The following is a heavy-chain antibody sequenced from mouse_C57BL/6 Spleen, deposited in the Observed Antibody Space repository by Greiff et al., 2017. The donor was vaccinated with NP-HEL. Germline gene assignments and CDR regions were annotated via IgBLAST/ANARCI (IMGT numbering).Heavy chain of an antibody. J-gene: IGHJ1*03. CDR1: GYAFTNYL. V-gene: IGHV1-54*01. Sequence: QVQLKQSGAELVRPGTSVKVSCKASGYAFTNYLIEWVKQRPGQGLEWIGVINPGSGGTNYNEKFKGKATLTADKSSSTAYMQLSSLTSEDSAVYFCARNYYGSSYGADWYFDVWGTGTTVTVSS. CDR2: INPGSGGT. CDR3: ARNYYGSSYGADWYFDV. D-gene: IGHD1-1*01.